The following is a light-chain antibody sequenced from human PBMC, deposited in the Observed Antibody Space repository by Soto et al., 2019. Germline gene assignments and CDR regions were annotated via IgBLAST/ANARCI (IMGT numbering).Light chain of an antibody. CDR3: QVWDSSTVV. CDR2: RDT. CDR1: NIGSKN. V-gene: IGLV3-9*01. J-gene: IGLJ2*01. Sequence: SYELTQPLSVSVALGQTARITCGGNNIGSKNVHWYQLNPGQAPVLVIYRDTNRPSGIPERFSGSNSGNTATLAISSAQAGDDADYYCQVWDSSTVVFGGGTKLTVL.